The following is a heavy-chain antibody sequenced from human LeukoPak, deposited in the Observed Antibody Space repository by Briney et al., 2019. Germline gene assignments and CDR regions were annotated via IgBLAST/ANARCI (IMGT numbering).Heavy chain of an antibody. Sequence: ASVKVSCKTSGYTFTNNAINRVRQAPGQGLEWMGWINTNTGNPTYAQGFFTGRYVFSLDTSASTAYLQINGLKADDTAVYYCGRDPRLGIRGYTYGYIDHWGQGTLLTVAS. CDR1: GYTFTNNA. D-gene: IGHD5-18*01. V-gene: IGHV7-4-1*02. CDR2: INTNTGNP. CDR3: GRDPRLGIRGYTYGYIDH. J-gene: IGHJ4*02.